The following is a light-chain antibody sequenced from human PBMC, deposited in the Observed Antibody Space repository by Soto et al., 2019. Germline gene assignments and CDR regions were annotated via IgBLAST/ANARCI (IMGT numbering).Light chain of an antibody. V-gene: IGKV3-15*01. Sequence: EIVMTQSPATLSVSPGERATLSCRASQSISSKLAWYQQKPGQAPRLLIYGASTRATGIPVRFSGSGSGTEFPLTITSLQSEDFAVYYCQEYNNWRPITFGGGTKLDIK. CDR1: QSISSK. CDR3: QEYNNWRPIT. J-gene: IGKJ4*01. CDR2: GAS.